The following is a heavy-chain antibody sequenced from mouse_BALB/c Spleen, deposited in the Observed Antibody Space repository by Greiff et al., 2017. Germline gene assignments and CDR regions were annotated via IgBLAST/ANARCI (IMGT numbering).Heavy chain of an antibody. V-gene: IGHV2-9*02. J-gene: IGHJ4*01. Sequence: VMLVESGPGLVAPSQSLSITCTVSGFSLTSYGVHWVRQPPGKGLEWLGVIWAGGSTNYNSALMSRLSISKDNSKSQVFLKMNSLQTDDTAMYYCARGGGYDYDGYYAMDYWGQGTSVTVSS. CDR1: GFSLTSYG. CDR3: ARGGGYDYDGYYAMDY. D-gene: IGHD2-4*01. CDR2: IWAGGST.